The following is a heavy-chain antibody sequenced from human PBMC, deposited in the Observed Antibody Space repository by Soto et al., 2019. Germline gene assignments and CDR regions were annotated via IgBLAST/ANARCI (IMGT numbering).Heavy chain of an antibody. D-gene: IGHD3-16*01. V-gene: IGHV4-61*01. CDR3: AGLRLGEGFDP. J-gene: IGHJ5*02. Sequence: QVQLQESGPGLVKPSETLSLTCTVSGGSVNSGSYYWNWIRQPPGKGLEWVGYIFYSGSTNYTPSLKSRVTISLDTSKNQFSMRLSSVTAADTAVYYCAGLRLGEGFDPWGQGTLVTVSS. CDR2: IFYSGST. CDR1: GGSVNSGSYY.